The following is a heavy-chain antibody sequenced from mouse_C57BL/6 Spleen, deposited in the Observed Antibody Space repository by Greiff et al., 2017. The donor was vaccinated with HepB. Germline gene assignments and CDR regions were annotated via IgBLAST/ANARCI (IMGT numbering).Heavy chain of an antibody. D-gene: IGHD2-4*01. Sequence: EVKVVESGGDLVKPGGSLKLSCAASGFAFSSYGMSWVRQTPDKRLEWVATISSGGSYTYYPDSVKGRFTISRDNAKNTLYLQMSSLKSEDTAMYYCARGRDYDDGPWYFDVWGTGTTVTVSS. CDR3: ARGRDYDDGPWYFDV. CDR2: ISSGGSYT. CDR1: GFAFSSYG. J-gene: IGHJ1*03. V-gene: IGHV5-6*01.